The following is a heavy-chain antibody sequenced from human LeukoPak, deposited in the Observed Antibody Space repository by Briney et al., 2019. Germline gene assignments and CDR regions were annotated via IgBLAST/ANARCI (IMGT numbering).Heavy chain of an antibody. D-gene: IGHD3-3*01. V-gene: IGHV3-30-3*01. CDR3: ARALTINLDY. J-gene: IGHJ4*02. CDR1: GFTFSSYA. Sequence: RSLRLSCAASGFTFSSYAMHWVRQAPGKGLEWVAVISYDGSNKYYADSVKGRFTISRDNSKNTLYLQMNSLRAEDTAVYYCARALTINLDYWGQGTLVTVSS. CDR2: ISYDGSNK.